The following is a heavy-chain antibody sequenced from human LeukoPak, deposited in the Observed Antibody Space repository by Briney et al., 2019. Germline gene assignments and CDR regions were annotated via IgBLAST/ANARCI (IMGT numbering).Heavy chain of an antibody. J-gene: IGHJ4*02. D-gene: IGHD1-1*01. CDR2: VSGSGDST. Sequence: PGGSLRLSCAASGFIFSSYGMSWVRQAPGKGLEWVSFVSGSGDSTYYADSVKGRFTISRDNSKNTLYLQMNSLRAEDTAVYYCAKGRVRQFDPFDYWGQGTLVAVSS. CDR1: GFIFSSYG. V-gene: IGHV3-23*01. CDR3: AKGRVRQFDPFDY.